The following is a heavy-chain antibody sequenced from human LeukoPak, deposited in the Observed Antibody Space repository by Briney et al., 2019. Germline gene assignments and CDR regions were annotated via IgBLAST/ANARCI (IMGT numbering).Heavy chain of an antibody. J-gene: IGHJ4*02. CDR1: GFTFSSYW. CDR3: ARDEGWIQLYF. D-gene: IGHD5-18*01. Sequence: GGSLRLSCAASGFTFSSYWMHWVRQAPGKGLEWVANIKQDGSETYYVDSVKGRFTIYRDNAKNSLYLQMNSLRAEDTAAYYCARDEGWIQLYFRGQGTLVTVSS. CDR2: IKQDGSET. V-gene: IGHV3-7*01.